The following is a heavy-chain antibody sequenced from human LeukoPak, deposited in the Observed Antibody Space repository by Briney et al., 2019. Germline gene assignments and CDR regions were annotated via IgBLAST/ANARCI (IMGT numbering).Heavy chain of an antibody. V-gene: IGHV4-59*08. J-gene: IGHJ4*02. CDR1: GGSISSYY. CDR3: ARVRSGTLDY. Sequence: SETLSLTCTVSGGSISSYYWSWIRQPPGKGLEWIGYIYYSGSTNYNPSLKTRVTISVDTSKNQFSLKLSSVTAADTAVYYCARVRSGTLDYWGQGTLVTVSS. CDR2: IYYSGST. D-gene: IGHD6-19*01.